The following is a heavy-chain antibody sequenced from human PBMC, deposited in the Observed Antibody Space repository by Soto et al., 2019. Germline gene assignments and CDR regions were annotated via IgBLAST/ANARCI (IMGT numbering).Heavy chain of an antibody. Sequence: QVQLVESGGGVVQPGRSLRLSCAASGFTFSSYGMHWVRQAPGKGLEWVAVISYDGSNKYYADSVKGRFTISRDNSKNTLYLQMNSLRAEDTAVYYCAKDHRGYGDDYWGQGTLVTVSS. CDR1: GFTFSSYG. V-gene: IGHV3-30*18. CDR2: ISYDGSNK. CDR3: AKDHRGYGDDY. J-gene: IGHJ4*02. D-gene: IGHD4-17*01.